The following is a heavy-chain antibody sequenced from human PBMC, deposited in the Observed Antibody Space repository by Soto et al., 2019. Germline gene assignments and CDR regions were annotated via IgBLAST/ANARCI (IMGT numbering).Heavy chain of an antibody. J-gene: IGHJ6*01. CDR1: DGSISSYY. CDR2: IYTSGST. D-gene: IGHD2-21*01. CDR3: ARRQGDDQGYYYYGMDV. V-gene: IGHV4-4*07. Sequence: PSETLALTCTVSDGSISSYYWIWIRQPAGKGLEWIGRIYTSGSTNYNPSLKSRVTMSVDTSKNQFSLKLRSVTAADTAVYYCARRQGDDQGYYYYGMDVWGQGTTVTVSS.